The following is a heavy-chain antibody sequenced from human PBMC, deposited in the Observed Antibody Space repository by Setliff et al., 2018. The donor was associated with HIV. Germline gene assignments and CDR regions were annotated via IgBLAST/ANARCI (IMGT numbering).Heavy chain of an antibody. Sequence: ASVKVSCKASGYSFSSYGINWVRQAPGQGLEWMGWISAHNGNTNYAQKFQGRVTMTTDTSSSTAYMELRSLKSDDTAVYYCASHNRETADDLLTAYYNYYYYTDVWGKGTTVTVSS. D-gene: IGHD3-9*01. J-gene: IGHJ6*03. V-gene: IGHV1-18*01. CDR3: ASHNRETADDLLTAYYNYYYYTDV. CDR1: GYSFSSYG. CDR2: ISAHNGNT.